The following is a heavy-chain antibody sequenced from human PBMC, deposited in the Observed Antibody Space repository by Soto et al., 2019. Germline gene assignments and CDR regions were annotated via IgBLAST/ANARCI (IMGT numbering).Heavy chain of an antibody. CDR1: GYTFSTYG. V-gene: IGHV1-18*01. CDR3: ARMGDVPYYYYGMDV. D-gene: IGHD3-16*01. CDR2: INGYNGNT. J-gene: IGHJ6*02. Sequence: QVQLVQSGAEVKKPGASVKVSCKASGYTFSTYGISWVRQAPGQGLEWMGWINGYNGNTNYAPKLQGRITMTTDTSNTTAYMELRSLRSDDTAVYYFARMGDVPYYYYGMDVWGQGTTVTVSS.